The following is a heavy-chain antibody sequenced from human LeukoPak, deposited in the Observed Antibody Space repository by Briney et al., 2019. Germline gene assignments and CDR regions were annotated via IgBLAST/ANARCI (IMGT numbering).Heavy chain of an antibody. J-gene: IGHJ3*02. CDR2: IYYSGST. CDR1: GGSISSGGYS. Sequence: PSETLSLTCAVSGGSISSGGYSWSWIRQPPGKGLEWFGYIYYSGSTYYNPSLKSRVTISVDTSKNQFSLKLSSVTAADTAVYYCAREGYSGYDDAFDIWGQGTMVTVSS. V-gene: IGHV4-30-4*07. CDR3: AREGYSGYDDAFDI. D-gene: IGHD5-12*01.